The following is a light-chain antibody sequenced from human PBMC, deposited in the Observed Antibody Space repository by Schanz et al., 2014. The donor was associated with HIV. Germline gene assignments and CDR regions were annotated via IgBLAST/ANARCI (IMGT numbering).Light chain of an antibody. J-gene: IGKJ3*01. CDR3: QHYGSS. V-gene: IGKV3-20*01. CDR1: QRITSNH. Sequence: ESVLTQSPGTLSLSPGDRAALSCRASQRITSNHLAWYQQKPGQAPRLLLYDTSNRAAGVPDRFSGSGSGTDFILSISRLEPEDFAVYYCQHYGSSFGPGTKVDIK. CDR2: DTS.